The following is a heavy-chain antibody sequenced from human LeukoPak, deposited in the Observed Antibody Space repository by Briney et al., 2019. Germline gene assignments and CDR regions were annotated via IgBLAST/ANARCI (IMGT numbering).Heavy chain of an antibody. CDR3: ARGVYDSSGYYQYYYYALDF. Sequence: GGSLRLSCAASGFTFSSYAMHWVRQAPGKGLEWVAVISYDGNNKYYADSVKGRFTISRDNSKNTLYLEMNSLRAEDTAVYYCARGVYDSSGYYQYYYYALDFWGQGTTVTVSS. CDR2: ISYDGNNK. CDR1: GFTFSSYA. V-gene: IGHV3-30-3*01. J-gene: IGHJ6*02. D-gene: IGHD3-22*01.